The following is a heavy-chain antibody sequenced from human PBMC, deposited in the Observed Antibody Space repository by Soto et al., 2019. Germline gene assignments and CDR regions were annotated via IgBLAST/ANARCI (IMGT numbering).Heavy chain of an antibody. D-gene: IGHD3-9*01. CDR1: GFTFSGYW. J-gene: IGHJ3*02. CDR2: IDSDGSST. V-gene: IGHV3-74*01. CDR3: ARALELRYFDWLLLDDAFDI. Sequence: PGGSLRLSCAASGFTFSGYWMHWVRQTPEKGLVWVSHIDSDGSSTSYADNVKGRFTISRDNAKNTLYLQMNSLRAEDTAVYYCARALELRYFDWLLLDDAFDIWGQGTMVT.